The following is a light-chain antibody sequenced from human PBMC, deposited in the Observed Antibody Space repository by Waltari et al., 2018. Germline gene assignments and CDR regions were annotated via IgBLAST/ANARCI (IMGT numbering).Light chain of an antibody. V-gene: IGLV1-44*01. Sequence: QSVLTQPPSASGSPGPRFTISCSGSPAHTGSNTLTWYQQIPGTAPKLLIYTNSQRPSGVPDRFSGSKSGTSGFLAISGLQSEDEADYYCAAWDDGLNGWVFGGRTRVSVL. CDR3: AAWDDGLNGWV. CDR2: TNS. CDR1: PAHTGSNT. J-gene: IGLJ3*02.